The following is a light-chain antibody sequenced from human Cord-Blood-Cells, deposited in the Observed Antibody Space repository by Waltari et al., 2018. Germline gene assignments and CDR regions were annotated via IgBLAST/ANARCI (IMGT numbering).Light chain of an antibody. CDR2: QDS. CDR3: QAWDSSTAVV. J-gene: IGLJ2*01. CDR1: KLGDKY. V-gene: IGLV3-1*01. Sequence: SYELTQPPSVSVSPGQTASITCSGDKLGDKYACWYQQKPGQSPVLVIYQDSKRPSGIPERFAGSNSGNTATLTISGTRGMDEADYYCQAWDSSTAVVFGGGTKLTVL.